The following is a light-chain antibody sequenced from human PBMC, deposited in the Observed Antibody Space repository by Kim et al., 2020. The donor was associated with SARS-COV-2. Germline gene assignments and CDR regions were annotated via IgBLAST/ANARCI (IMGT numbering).Light chain of an antibody. CDR1: KLGDKY. CDR3: QAWDSSTVV. J-gene: IGLJ2*01. Sequence: VSPGKTASITCSGDKLGDKYACWYQQKPGQSPVLVIYQDSKRHSGIPERFSGSNSGNTATLTISGTQAMDEADYYCQAWDSSTVVFGGGTQLTVL. CDR2: QDS. V-gene: IGLV3-1*01.